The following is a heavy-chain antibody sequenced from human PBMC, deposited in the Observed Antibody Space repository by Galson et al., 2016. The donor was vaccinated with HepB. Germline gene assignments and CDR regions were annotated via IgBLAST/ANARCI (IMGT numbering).Heavy chain of an antibody. CDR2: IYWTDGK. Sequence: PALVKPTQTLTLTCTFSGFSLSSNGVGVGWIRQPPGKALEWLALIYWTDGKRYSPSLKSRVIITKDTSKNQVVLTLTNMDPVDTATYYCAPTHRNDRTGYYYLDYWGRGTLVTVSS. CDR3: APTHRNDRTGYYYLDY. V-gene: IGHV2-5*01. CDR1: GFSLSSNGVG. D-gene: IGHD3-22*01. J-gene: IGHJ4*02.